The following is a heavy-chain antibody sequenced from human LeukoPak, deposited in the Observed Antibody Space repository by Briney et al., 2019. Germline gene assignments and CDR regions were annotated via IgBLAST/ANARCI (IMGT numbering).Heavy chain of an antibody. CDR2: ISYTGST. V-gene: IGHV4-34*01. Sequence: SETLSLTCAVYGGSFSGYYWSWIRQPPGKGLEWIGSISYTGSTSYNPSLKSRVSISVDTSKNQFSLKLSSVTAADTAVYYCASSFFGSGYELWGKGTTVTVSS. CDR3: ASSFFGSGYEL. D-gene: IGHD5-12*01. J-gene: IGHJ6*04. CDR1: GGSFSGYY.